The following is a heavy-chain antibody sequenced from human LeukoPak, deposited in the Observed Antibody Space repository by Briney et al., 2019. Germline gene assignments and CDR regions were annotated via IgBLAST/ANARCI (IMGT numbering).Heavy chain of an antibody. V-gene: IGHV1-2*02. CDR3: AREPDYDILTGYPNDAFDI. CDR2: INPNSGGT. Sequence: ASVKVSCKASGYTFTGYYMHWVRQAPGQGLEWMGWINPNSGGTNYAQKFQGRVTMTRDTSISTAYMELSRLRSDDTAVYYCAREPDYDILTGYPNDAFDIWGQGTMVTVSS. D-gene: IGHD3-9*01. J-gene: IGHJ3*02. CDR1: GYTFTGYY.